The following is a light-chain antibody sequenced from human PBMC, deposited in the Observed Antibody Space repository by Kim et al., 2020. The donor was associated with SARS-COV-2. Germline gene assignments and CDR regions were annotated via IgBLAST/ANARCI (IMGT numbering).Light chain of an antibody. V-gene: IGLV10-54*04. CDR3: SAWDSSLSAWV. CDR2: RNN. CDR1: SNNVGYEG. Sequence: QTARPTCTGNSNNVGYEGAAWLQQHQGHPPKLLSYRNNNRPSGISDRFSASRSGNTASLTITGLQPEDETDYYCSAWDSSLSAWVFGGGTQLTVL. J-gene: IGLJ3*02.